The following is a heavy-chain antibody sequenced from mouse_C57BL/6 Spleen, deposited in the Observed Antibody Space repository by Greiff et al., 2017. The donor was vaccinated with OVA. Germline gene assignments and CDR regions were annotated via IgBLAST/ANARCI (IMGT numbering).Heavy chain of an antibody. J-gene: IGHJ2*01. V-gene: IGHV1-64*01. CDR1: GYTFTSYW. D-gene: IGHD2-2*01. Sequence: QVQLQQPGAELVKPGASVKLSCKASGYTFTSYWMHWVKQRPGQGLEWIGMIHPNSGSTNYNEKFKSKATLTVDKSSSTAYMQLSSLTSEDSAVYYCARWGYDDGAGLDYWGQGTTLTVSS. CDR2: IHPNSGST. CDR3: ARWGYDDGAGLDY.